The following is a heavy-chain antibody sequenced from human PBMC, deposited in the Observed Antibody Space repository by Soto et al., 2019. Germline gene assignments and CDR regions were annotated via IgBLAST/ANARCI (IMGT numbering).Heavy chain of an antibody. CDR2: VYSTGGT. V-gene: IGHV4-59*08. Sequence: QVQLQQSGPGLVKPSETLSLTCSVSSGPSSSHNWGWIRQPPGRGLEWIGYVYSTGGTSHHPSLKSRVTISADTSTNHISLTLTSVTAADTAVYYCVRQGIGNLHGLVDVWGQGTTVRVSS. D-gene: IGHD1-1*01. J-gene: IGHJ6*02. CDR3: VRQGIGNLHGLVDV. CDR1: SGPSSSHN.